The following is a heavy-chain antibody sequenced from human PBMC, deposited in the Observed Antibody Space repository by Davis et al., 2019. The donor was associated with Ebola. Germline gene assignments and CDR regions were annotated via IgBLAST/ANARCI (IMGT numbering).Heavy chain of an antibody. CDR1: GFTFSSYW. CDR3: ARDGDRHDY. Sequence: GESLKFSCAASGFTFSSYWMSWVRQAPGKGLEWVANIKQDGSEKYYVDSVKGRFTISRDNAKNSLYLQMNSLRAEDTAVYYCARDGDRHDYWGQGTLVTVSS. D-gene: IGHD3-10*01. V-gene: IGHV3-7*01. J-gene: IGHJ4*02. CDR2: IKQDGSEK.